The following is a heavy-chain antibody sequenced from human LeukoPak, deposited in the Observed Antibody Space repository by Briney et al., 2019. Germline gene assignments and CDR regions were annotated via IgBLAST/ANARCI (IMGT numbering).Heavy chain of an antibody. Sequence: PAETLSLTCTVSGDSISSGGYYWRWIRQPPGKGLEWIGYIYHSGSTYYNPSLKSRVTISVDRSKNQFSLKLSSVTAADTAVYYCARDHRSSLDYWGQGTLVTVSS. CDR1: GDSISSGGYY. D-gene: IGHD6-13*01. J-gene: IGHJ4*02. CDR2: IYHSGST. V-gene: IGHV4-30-2*01. CDR3: ARDHRSSLDY.